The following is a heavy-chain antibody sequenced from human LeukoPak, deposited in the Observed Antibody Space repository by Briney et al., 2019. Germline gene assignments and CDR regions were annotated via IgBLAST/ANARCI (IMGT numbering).Heavy chain of an antibody. CDR2: IYPDDSDT. CDR3: ARQVSSSGWFDH. CDR1: GYSLTSYW. D-gene: IGHD6-6*01. Sequence: GESLKISCKASGYSLTSYWIGWVRQMPGKGLEWMGIIYPDDSDTRYSPSFQGQVTISADKSISTAYMQWSSLKDSDTAMYYCARQVSSSGWFDHWGQGTLVTVSS. V-gene: IGHV5-51*01. J-gene: IGHJ5*02.